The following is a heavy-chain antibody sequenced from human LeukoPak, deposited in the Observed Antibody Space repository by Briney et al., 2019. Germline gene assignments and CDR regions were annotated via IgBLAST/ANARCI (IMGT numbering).Heavy chain of an antibody. D-gene: IGHD1-26*01. CDR2: TRFDGKNK. J-gene: IGHJ3*02. CDR3: ARRGATRVAFDI. CDR1: GFTFSRYG. Sequence: GGSLRLSCAAPGFTFSRYGMHWVRQAPGKGLEWVSFTRFDGKNKYYADSVKGRFTISKDSSKNTLDLQMNSLRAEDTAVYYCARRGATRVAFDIWGQGTMVTVSS. V-gene: IGHV3-30*02.